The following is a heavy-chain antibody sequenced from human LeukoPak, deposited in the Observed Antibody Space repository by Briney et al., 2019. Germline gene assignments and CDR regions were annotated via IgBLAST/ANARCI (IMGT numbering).Heavy chain of an antibody. Sequence: TPGGSLRLSCAASGFTFSSYSMNWVRQAPGKGLEWVSSISSSSSYIYYADSVKGRFTISRDNAKNSLYLQMNSLRAEDTAVYYCARDRRYYGSGSYALGNDAFDIWGQGTMVTVSS. J-gene: IGHJ3*02. CDR1: GFTFSSYS. V-gene: IGHV3-21*01. CDR3: ARDRRYYGSGSYALGNDAFDI. CDR2: ISSSSSYI. D-gene: IGHD3-10*01.